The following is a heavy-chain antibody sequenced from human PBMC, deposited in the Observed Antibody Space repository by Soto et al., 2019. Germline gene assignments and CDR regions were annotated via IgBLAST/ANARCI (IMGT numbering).Heavy chain of an antibody. CDR3: AKDLVSYYYYYGMDV. CDR1: GFTFSSYA. V-gene: IGHV3-23*01. CDR2: ISGSGGST. Sequence: LRLSCAASGFTFSSYAISWVRQAPGKGLEGVSAISGSGGSTYYADSVKGRFTISRDNSKNTLYLQMNSLRAEDTAVYYCAKDLVSYYYYYGMDVWGQGTTVTVSS. J-gene: IGHJ6*02. D-gene: IGHD2-15*01.